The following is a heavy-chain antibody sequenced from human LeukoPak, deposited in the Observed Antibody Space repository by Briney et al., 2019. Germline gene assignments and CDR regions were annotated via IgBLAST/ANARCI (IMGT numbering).Heavy chain of an antibody. V-gene: IGHV1-8*01. CDR2: MNPNSGNT. D-gene: IGHD2-2*01. CDR3: ARVLTWSTSCYLGY. J-gene: IGHJ4*02. Sequence: GASVKVSCKASGYTFTSYDINWVRQATGQGLEWMGWMNPNSGNTGYAQKFQGRVTMTRNTSISTAYMELSSLRSEDTAVYYCARVLTWSTSCYLGYWGQGTLVTVSS. CDR1: GYTFTSYD.